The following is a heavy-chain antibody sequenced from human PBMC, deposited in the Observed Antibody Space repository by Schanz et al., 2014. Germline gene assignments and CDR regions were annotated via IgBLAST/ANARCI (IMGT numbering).Heavy chain of an antibody. D-gene: IGHD2-15*01. Sequence: QVQLVESGGGVVQPGGSLRLSCESSGFTFNGHAMHWVRQAPGKGLEWVAVTSYDGSQKYYTDSVKGRFTVSRDNSKNTLFLQMNSLRAEDTAVYYCAKVREWWPYYFDYWGQGTLVTVSS. J-gene: IGHJ4*02. V-gene: IGHV3-30*04. CDR2: TSYDGSQK. CDR3: AKVREWWPYYFDY. CDR1: GFTFNGHA.